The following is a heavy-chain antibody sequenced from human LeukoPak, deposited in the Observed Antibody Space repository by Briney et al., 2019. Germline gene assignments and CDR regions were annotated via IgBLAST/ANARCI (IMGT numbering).Heavy chain of an antibody. D-gene: IGHD3-16*02. CDR2: IIPIFGTA. CDR3: ARDRGLSYYYYMDV. V-gene: IGHV1-69*13. Sequence: SVKVSCKASGGTFSSYGISWVRQAPGQGLEWMGGIIPIFGTANYAQKFQGRVTITADESTSTAYMGLSSLRSEDTAVYYCARDRGLSYYYYMDVWGKGTTVTISS. CDR1: GGTFSSYG. J-gene: IGHJ6*03.